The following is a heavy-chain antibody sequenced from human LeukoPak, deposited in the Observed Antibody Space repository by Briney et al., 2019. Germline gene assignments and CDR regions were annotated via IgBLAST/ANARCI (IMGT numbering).Heavy chain of an antibody. Sequence: GRSLRLSCSASGFTFSSYGMSWVRQAPGKGLEWVSGISGSGGSTYYADSVKGRFTISRDSSKNTLYLQMSRMRDEDTAIYYCAKGLLRYFDRLKYCFDYWGQGTMVTVSS. V-gene: IGHV3-23*01. CDR2: ISGSGGST. CDR3: AKGLLRYFDRLKYCFDY. D-gene: IGHD3-9*01. J-gene: IGHJ4*02. CDR1: GFTFSSYG.